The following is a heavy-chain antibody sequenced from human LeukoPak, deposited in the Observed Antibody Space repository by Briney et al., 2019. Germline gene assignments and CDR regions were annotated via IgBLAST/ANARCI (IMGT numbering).Heavy chain of an antibody. V-gene: IGHV3-23*01. D-gene: IGHD3-9*01. Sequence: GGSLRLSCAASGFTFSSYGMSWVRQAPGKGLEWVSAISGSGGSTYYADSVKGRFTISRDNSKNTLYLQMNSLRAEDTAVYYCAKTNVLRYFDWESSDLDYWGQGTLVTVSS. CDR1: GFTFSSYG. J-gene: IGHJ4*02. CDR3: AKTNVLRYFDWESSDLDY. CDR2: ISGSGGST.